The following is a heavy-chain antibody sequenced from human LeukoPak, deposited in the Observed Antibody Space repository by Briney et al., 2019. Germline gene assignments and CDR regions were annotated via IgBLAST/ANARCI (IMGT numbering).Heavy chain of an antibody. CDR1: GFMFSGYA. J-gene: IGHJ5*02. CDR3: VKEQNSGPNWFDP. V-gene: IGHV3-23*01. Sequence: GGSLRLSCAASGFMFSGYAMSWVRQDPGKGLEWVSAISGSGDRTHYAHSVKGRFTISRDNSKNTLYLQMNSLRAEDTAVYYCVKEQNSGPNWFDPWGQGTLVIVSS. D-gene: IGHD3-10*01. CDR2: ISGSGDRT.